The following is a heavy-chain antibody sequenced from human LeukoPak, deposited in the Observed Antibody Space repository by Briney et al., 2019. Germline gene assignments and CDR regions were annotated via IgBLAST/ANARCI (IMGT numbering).Heavy chain of an antibody. Sequence: GGSLRLSCAASGFTFSSYAMSWVRQAPGKGLEWVSAISGSGGSTYYADSVKGRFTISRDNSKNTLYLQMNSLRAEDTAVYYCARVLVNYYDSSGTSWGQGTLVTVSS. CDR1: GFTFSSYA. J-gene: IGHJ4*02. V-gene: IGHV3-23*01. D-gene: IGHD3-22*01. CDR2: ISGSGGST. CDR3: ARVLVNYYDSSGTS.